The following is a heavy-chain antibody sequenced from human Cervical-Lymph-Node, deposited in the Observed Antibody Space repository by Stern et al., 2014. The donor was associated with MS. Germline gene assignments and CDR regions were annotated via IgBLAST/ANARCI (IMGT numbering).Heavy chain of an antibody. J-gene: IGHJ4*02. Sequence: EVQLVESGAEVKKPGESLKISCKGSGYSFTANWIAWVRQMPGKGLEWMWFIYPCDSDIRSSPSFQGKVTISAAKSIITAYLQWSSLKASDTAMYYCARDYGDYAFDYWGQGTLVTVSS. CDR1: GYSFTANW. CDR2: IYPCDSDI. V-gene: IGHV5-51*01. D-gene: IGHD4-17*01. CDR3: ARDYGDYAFDY.